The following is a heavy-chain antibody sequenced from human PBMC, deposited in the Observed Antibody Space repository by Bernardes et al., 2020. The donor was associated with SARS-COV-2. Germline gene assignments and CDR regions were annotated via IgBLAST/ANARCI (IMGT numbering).Heavy chain of an antibody. J-gene: IGHJ6*02. CDR2: INSDGSST. CDR3: ARDLAYYDFWSGYCPPYYYYGMDV. D-gene: IGHD3-3*01. V-gene: IGHV3-74*01. CDR1: GFTFSSYW. Sequence: GGSLRLSCAASGFTFSSYWMHWVRQAPGKGLVWVSRINSDGSSTSYADSVKGRFTISRDNAKNTLYLQMNSLRAEDTAVYYCARDLAYYDFWSGYCPPYYYYGMDVWGQGTTVTVSS.